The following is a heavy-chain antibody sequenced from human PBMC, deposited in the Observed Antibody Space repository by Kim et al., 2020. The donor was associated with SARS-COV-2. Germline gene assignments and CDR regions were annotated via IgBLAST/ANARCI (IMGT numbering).Heavy chain of an antibody. CDR3: ARPTRGIATLPDV. V-gene: IGHV4-59*08. D-gene: IGHD6-13*01. J-gene: IGHJ6*02. Sequence: YHPSLQSRATISVENTTNQFSLKLSSVTAADPAVYYCARPTRGIATLPDVWGQGTTVTVSS.